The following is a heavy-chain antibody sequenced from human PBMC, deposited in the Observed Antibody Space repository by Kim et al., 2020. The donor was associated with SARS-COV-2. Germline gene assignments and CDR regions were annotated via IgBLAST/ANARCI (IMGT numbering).Heavy chain of an antibody. V-gene: IGHV1-58*02. Sequence: SVKVSCKASGFTFIGSAIQWVRQARGQRLEWIGWIVVGSGNINYAQKFQERVTITGDTSTRTAYMELSSLTSDDTAVYYCAAVRDCSGGSCYYDGISWFDPWGQGTLVTVSS. J-gene: IGHJ5*02. D-gene: IGHD2-15*01. CDR1: GFTFIGSA. CDR2: IVVGSGNI. CDR3: AAVRDCSGGSCYYDGISWFDP.